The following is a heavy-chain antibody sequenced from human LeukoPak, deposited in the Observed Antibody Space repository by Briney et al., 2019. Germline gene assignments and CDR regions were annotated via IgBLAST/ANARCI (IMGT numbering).Heavy chain of an antibody. V-gene: IGHV4-39*07. J-gene: IGHJ4*02. CDR2: IYYSGST. CDR3: ARKVGVPEWGDYFDY. D-gene: IGHD3-10*01. Sequence: SETLSLTCTVSGGSISSSSYYWGWIRQPPGKGLEWIGSIYYSGSTYYNPSLKSRVTISVDTSKNQFSLKLSSVTAADTAVYYCARKVGVPEWGDYFDYWGQGTLVTVSS. CDR1: GGSISSSSYY.